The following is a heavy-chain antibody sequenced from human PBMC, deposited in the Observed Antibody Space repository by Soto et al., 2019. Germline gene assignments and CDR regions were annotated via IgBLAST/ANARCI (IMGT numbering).Heavy chain of an antibody. D-gene: IGHD1-26*01. J-gene: IGHJ4*02. CDR1: GGSISSISYY. CDR3: ASPYSGSDYSGGIDY. CDR2: IYYTGRT. Sequence: QLQLQESGPGLVKPSETLSLTCTVSGGSISSISYYWGWIRQPPGKGLEWIGSIYYTGRTFYNPSLKIRVTRTVDTSKNLFPLKLNSVTAADTVVYYCASPYSGSDYSGGIDYWGQGTLVTVSS. V-gene: IGHV4-39*01.